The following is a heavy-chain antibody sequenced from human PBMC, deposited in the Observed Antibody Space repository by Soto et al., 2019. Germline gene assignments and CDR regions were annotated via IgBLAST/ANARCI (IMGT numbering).Heavy chain of an antibody. CDR1: GFTFSSYA. D-gene: IGHD2-8*01. CDR3: AKGRIVLMVYAEFDY. V-gene: IGHV3-23*01. Sequence: GGSLRLSCAASGFTFSSYAMSRVRQAPGKGLEWVSAISGSGGSTYYADSVKGRFTISRDNSKNTLYLQMNSLRAEDTAVYYCAKGRIVLMVYAEFDYWGQGTLVTVSS. J-gene: IGHJ4*02. CDR2: ISGSGGST.